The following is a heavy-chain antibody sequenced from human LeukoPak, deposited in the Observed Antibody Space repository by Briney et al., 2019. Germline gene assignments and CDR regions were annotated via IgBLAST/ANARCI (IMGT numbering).Heavy chain of an antibody. Sequence: PGGSLRLSCAASGFTFSSYGMHWVCQAPGKGLEWVAVIWYDGSNKYYADSVKGRFTISRDNSKNTLYLQMNSLRAEDTAVYYCARDRVGATILDYWGQGTLVTVSS. CDR3: ARDRVGATILDY. CDR2: IWYDGSNK. D-gene: IGHD1-26*01. J-gene: IGHJ4*02. V-gene: IGHV3-33*01. CDR1: GFTFSSYG.